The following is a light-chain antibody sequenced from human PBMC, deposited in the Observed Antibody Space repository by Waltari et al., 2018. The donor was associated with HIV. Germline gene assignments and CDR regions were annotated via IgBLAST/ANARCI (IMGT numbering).Light chain of an antibody. V-gene: IGKV1-9*01. Sequence: DIQLTQSPTFLSASVGDRVTITCRASQDMSSYVAWYQQKPGQAPKLLIYGASTLQNGVPPRFSGSGSGTEYTLTIRSLQPDDFATYYCQHLNNYPLFTFGPGTKV. CDR2: GAS. CDR3: QHLNNYPLFT. J-gene: IGKJ3*01. CDR1: QDMSSY.